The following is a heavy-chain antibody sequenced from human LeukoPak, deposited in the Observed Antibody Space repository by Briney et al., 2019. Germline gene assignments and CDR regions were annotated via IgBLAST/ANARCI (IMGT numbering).Heavy chain of an antibody. CDR2: ISSSSSTI. J-gene: IGHJ4*02. CDR1: GFTFSSYS. D-gene: IGHD2-15*01. CDR3: ARLVQVAHFDS. V-gene: IGHV3-48*01. Sequence: GGSLRLSCAASGFTFSSYSMNWVRQAPGKGLEWVSYISSSSSTIYYADSVKGRFTISRDNAKNSLYLQMNSLRAEDTAVYYCARLVQVAHFDSWGQGALVTVSS.